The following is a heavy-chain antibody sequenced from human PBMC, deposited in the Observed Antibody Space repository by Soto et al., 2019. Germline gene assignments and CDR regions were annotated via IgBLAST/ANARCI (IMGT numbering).Heavy chain of an antibody. Sequence: QVQLVQSGAEVKKPGASVKVSCKASGYTFTSYAIHWVRQAPGQRLEWMGWINAGNGNTKYSQKFQDRVTITRDTSTSTAYMELSSLRSEDTAVYYCARDLGGWPDYWGQGTLVTVSS. CDR1: GYTFTSYA. CDR2: INAGNGNT. D-gene: IGHD6-19*01. J-gene: IGHJ4*02. V-gene: IGHV1-3*01. CDR3: ARDLGGWPDY.